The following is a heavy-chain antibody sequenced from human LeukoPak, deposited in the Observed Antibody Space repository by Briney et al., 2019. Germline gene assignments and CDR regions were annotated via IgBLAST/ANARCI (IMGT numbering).Heavy chain of an antibody. V-gene: IGHV3-23*01. CDR1: GSTFSSYA. J-gene: IGHJ4*02. CDR3: AKEEVVVVAATRFDY. D-gene: IGHD2-15*01. CDR2: ISGSGGST. Sequence: GGSLRLSCAASGSTFSSYAMSWVRQAPGKGLEWVSAISGSGGSTYYADSVKGRFTISRDNSKNTLYLQMNSLRAEDTAVYYCAKEEVVVVAATRFDYWGQGTLVTVSS.